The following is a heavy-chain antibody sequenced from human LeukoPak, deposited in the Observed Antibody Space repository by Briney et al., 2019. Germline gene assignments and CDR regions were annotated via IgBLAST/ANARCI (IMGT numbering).Heavy chain of an antibody. CDR2: INPNSGGT. V-gene: IGHV1-2*02. CDR3: ARAPGAAAALGDY. J-gene: IGHJ4*02. CDR1: GYTFTGYY. D-gene: IGHD6-13*01. Sequence: ASVKVSCKASGYTFTGYYMHWVRQAPGLGLEWMGWINPNSGGTSYAQKFQGRVTMTRDTSISTAYMELSRLRSDDTAVYYCARAPGAAAALGDYWGQGTLVTVSS.